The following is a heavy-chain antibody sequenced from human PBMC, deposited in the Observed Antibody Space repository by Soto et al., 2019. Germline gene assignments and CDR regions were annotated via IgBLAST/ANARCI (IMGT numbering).Heavy chain of an antibody. CDR2: IIPIFGTA. J-gene: IGHJ6*02. CDR3: ARTITGTLYYYYYGMDV. V-gene: IGHV1-69*13. D-gene: IGHD1-7*01. Sequence: GASVKVSCKASGGTFSSYAITWVRQAPGQGLEWMGGIIPIFGTANYAQKFQGRVTITADESTSTAYMELSSLRSEDTAVYYCARTITGTLYYYYYGMDVWGQGTTVTVSS. CDR1: GGTFSSYA.